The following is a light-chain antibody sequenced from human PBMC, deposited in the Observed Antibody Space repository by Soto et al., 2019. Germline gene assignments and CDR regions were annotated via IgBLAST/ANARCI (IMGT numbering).Light chain of an antibody. CDR2: DVS. V-gene: IGLV2-14*03. Sequence: QSALTQPASVSGSPGQSITISCTGTSSDVGAYNYVSWYQHHPGKAPKLIIYDVSDRPSGVSNRFSASKSGSTASLTISGLQAEDEADYYCSSYTSSNTEVFGTGTKVTVL. CDR3: SSYTSSNTEV. CDR1: SSDVGAYNY. J-gene: IGLJ1*01.